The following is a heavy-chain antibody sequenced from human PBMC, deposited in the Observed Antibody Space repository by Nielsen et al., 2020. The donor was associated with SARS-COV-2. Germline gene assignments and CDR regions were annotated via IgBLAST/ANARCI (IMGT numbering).Heavy chain of an antibody. D-gene: IGHD3-3*01. Sequence: ASVKVSCKASGYTFTSYYMHWVRQAPGQGLEWMGIINPSGGSTSYAQKFQGRVTMTRDTSTSTVYMELSRLRSDDTAVYYCARGVRTIFGVVTYYFDYWGQGTLVTVSS. J-gene: IGHJ4*02. V-gene: IGHV1-46*01. CDR2: INPSGGST. CDR1: GYTFTSYY. CDR3: ARGVRTIFGVVTYYFDY.